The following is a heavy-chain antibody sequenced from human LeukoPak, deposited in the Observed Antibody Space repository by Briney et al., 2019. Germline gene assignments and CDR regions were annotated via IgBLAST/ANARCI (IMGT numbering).Heavy chain of an antibody. CDR1: GFTFSTYS. Sequence: GGSLRLSCAASGFTFSTYSMNWVRQAPGKGLEWVSSISSSSDYIYYADSVKGRFSITRDNARNSLYLQMNSLRAEYTAVYYCARGPSGYHNTGGQGTLVTVSS. CDR2: ISSSSDYI. CDR3: ARGPSGYHNT. J-gene: IGHJ4*02. V-gene: IGHV3-21*01. D-gene: IGHD5-12*01.